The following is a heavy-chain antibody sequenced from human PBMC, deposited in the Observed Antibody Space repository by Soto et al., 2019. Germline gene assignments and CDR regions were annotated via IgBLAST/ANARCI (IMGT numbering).Heavy chain of an antibody. CDR3: ARDDCTNGVCYSENWFDP. V-gene: IGHV1-18*04. CDR1: GYTFTSYG. CDR2: ISAYNGNT. D-gene: IGHD2-8*01. Sequence: VASVKVSCKASGYTFTSYGISWVRQAPGQGLEWMGWISAYNGNTNYAQKLQGRVTMTTDTSTSTAYMELRSLRSDDTAVYYCARDDCTNGVCYSENWFDPWGQGTLVTVSS. J-gene: IGHJ5*02.